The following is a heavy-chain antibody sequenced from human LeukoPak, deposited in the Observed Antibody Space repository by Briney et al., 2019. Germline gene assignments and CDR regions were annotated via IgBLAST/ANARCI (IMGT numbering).Heavy chain of an antibody. J-gene: IGHJ6*02. Sequence: ASVKVSCKASGYTFTSYGISWVRQAPGQGLEWMGWVSAYNGNTNYAQKLQGRVTTTTDTSTSTAYMELRSLRSDDTAVYYCARDSSSWYYYYYGMDVWGQGTTVTVSS. D-gene: IGHD6-13*01. V-gene: IGHV1-18*01. CDR1: GYTFTSYG. CDR2: VSAYNGNT. CDR3: ARDSSSWYYYYYGMDV.